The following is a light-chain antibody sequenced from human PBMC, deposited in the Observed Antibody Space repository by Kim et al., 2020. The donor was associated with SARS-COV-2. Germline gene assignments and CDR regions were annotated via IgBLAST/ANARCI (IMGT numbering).Light chain of an antibody. Sequence: GSTVTISCTRSGGSLACNYVQWYQQRPGSAPTTVIYEDNQRPSGAPHRFSGSIDSSSSSASLTISGMKTEDEADYYCQSYDSSNVVFGGGTKLTVL. J-gene: IGLJ2*01. CDR3: QSYDSSNVV. V-gene: IGLV6-57*03. CDR1: GGSLACNY. CDR2: EDN.